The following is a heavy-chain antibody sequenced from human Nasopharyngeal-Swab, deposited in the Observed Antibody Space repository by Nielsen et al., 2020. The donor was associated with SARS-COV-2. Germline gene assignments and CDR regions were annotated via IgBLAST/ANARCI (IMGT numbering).Heavy chain of an antibody. Sequence: GESLKISCAASGFTFSSYGMHWVREAPGKGLEWVAVISYDGSNKYYADSVKGRFTISRDNSKNTLYLQMNSLSAEDTAVYYCAKEYSSSWSTHFDYWGQGTLVTVSS. V-gene: IGHV3-30*18. J-gene: IGHJ4*02. CDR2: ISYDGSNK. CDR1: GFTFSSYG. D-gene: IGHD6-13*01. CDR3: AKEYSSSWSTHFDY.